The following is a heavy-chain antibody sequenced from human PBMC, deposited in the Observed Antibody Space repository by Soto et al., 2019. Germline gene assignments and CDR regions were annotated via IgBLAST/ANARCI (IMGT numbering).Heavy chain of an antibody. CDR3: ARVKCSGGSCGKPFDY. V-gene: IGHV4-61*01. D-gene: IGHD2-15*01. CDR1: GGSVSSGSYY. J-gene: IGHJ4*02. Sequence: PSETLSLTCTVSGGSVSSGSYYWSWIRQPPGKGLEWIGYIYYSGSTSYNLSLKSRATISLDTSKNQFSLKLNSVTAADTAVYYCARVKCSGGSCGKPFDYWGQGTLVPVSS. CDR2: IYYSGST.